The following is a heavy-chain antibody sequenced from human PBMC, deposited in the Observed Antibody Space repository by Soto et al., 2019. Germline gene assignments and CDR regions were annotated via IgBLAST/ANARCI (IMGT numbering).Heavy chain of an antibody. D-gene: IGHD4-17*01. CDR1: GFTFSSYS. V-gene: IGHV3-21*01. J-gene: IGHJ5*02. CDR2: ISSSSSYI. Sequence: GGSLRLSCAASGFTFSSYSMNWVRQAPGKGLGWVSSISSSSSYIYYADSVKGRFTISRDNAKNSLYLQMNSLRAEDTAVYYCARGGTTVTSNWFDPWGQGTLVTVSS. CDR3: ARGGTTVTSNWFDP.